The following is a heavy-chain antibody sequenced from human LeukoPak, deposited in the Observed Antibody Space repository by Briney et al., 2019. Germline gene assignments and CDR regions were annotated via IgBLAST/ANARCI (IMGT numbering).Heavy chain of an antibody. CDR1: GFTFNNYG. D-gene: IGHD3-10*01. V-gene: IGHV3-30*18. CDR3: ANFNSPYGSGSFYDY. Sequence: PGRSLRLSCAASGFTFNNYGTHWVRQAPGKGLQWVAVISYDGNDKSYSDSVKGRFTISRDNSKNTLYLQMNSLRAEDTAVYYCANFNSPYGSGSFYDYWGQGTLVTVSS. CDR2: ISYDGNDK. J-gene: IGHJ4*02.